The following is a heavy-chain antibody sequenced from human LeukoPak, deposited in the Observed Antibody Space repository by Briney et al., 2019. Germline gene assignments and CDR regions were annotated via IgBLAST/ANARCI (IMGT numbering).Heavy chain of an antibody. D-gene: IGHD3-22*01. V-gene: IGHV3-7*01. CDR3: AREQRISMIMMSRIWFDP. Sequence: PGGFLRLSCAASGFTFSTYWMHWVRQAPGKGLEWVANIKQDGSEKYYVDSVKGRFTISRDNAKNSLYLQMNGLRAEDTAVYYCAREQRISMIMMSRIWFDPWGQGTLVTVSS. CDR2: IKQDGSEK. J-gene: IGHJ5*02. CDR1: GFTFSTYW.